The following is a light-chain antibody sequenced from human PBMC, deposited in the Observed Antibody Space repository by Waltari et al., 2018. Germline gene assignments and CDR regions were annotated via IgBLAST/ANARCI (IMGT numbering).Light chain of an antibody. Sequence: QSALTQPASVPGFPSQSITISCTGTSSGIGYYNYLSWYQHHPGKAPKIMIYDVSNRPSGVSNRFSGSKSGNTASLTISGLQAEDEADYYCSSYTASTTLIFGGGTKLTVL. CDR1: SSGIGYYNY. CDR2: DVS. CDR3: SSYTASTTLI. V-gene: IGLV2-14*03. J-gene: IGLJ2*01.